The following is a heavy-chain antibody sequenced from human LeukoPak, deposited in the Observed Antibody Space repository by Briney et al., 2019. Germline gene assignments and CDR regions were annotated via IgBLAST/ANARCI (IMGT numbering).Heavy chain of an antibody. Sequence: SETLSLTCTVSGGSISSYYWSWIRQPPGKGLEWIGYIYYSGSTNYNPSLKSRVTMSVDTSKNQFSLKLSSVTAADAAVYYCARTNSGSYREGDYYFDYWGQGTLVTVSS. CDR1: GGSISSYY. CDR2: IYYSGST. J-gene: IGHJ4*02. D-gene: IGHD1-26*01. CDR3: ARTNSGSYREGDYYFDY. V-gene: IGHV4-59*12.